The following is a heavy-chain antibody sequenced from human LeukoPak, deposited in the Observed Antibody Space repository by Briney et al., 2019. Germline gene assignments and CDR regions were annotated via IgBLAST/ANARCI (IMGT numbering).Heavy chain of an antibody. CDR2: IRSSTSYI. V-gene: IGHV3-21*01. J-gene: IGHJ3*02. CDR1: GFTFSAYS. D-gene: IGHD2/OR15-2a*01. Sequence: PGGSLRLSCAASGFTFSAYSMNWVRQAPGKGLEWVSSIRSSTSYIFYADSVKGRFTISRDNVKNSLYLQMNSLRAEDTAVYYCAKEASTTADHDAFDIWGQGTMVTVSS. CDR3: AKEASTTADHDAFDI.